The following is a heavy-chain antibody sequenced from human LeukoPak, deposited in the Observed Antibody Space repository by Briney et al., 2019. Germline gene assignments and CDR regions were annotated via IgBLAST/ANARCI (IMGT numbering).Heavy chain of an antibody. Sequence: SETLSLTCTVSGGSISSYYWSWIRQPPGKGLEWIGYIYYSGSTNYNPSLKSRVTISVDTSKNQFSLKLSSVAAADTAVYYCARTRELRGGPDYWGQGTLVTVSS. CDR1: GGSISSYY. CDR3: ARTRELRGGPDY. V-gene: IGHV4-59*01. CDR2: IYYSGST. J-gene: IGHJ4*02. D-gene: IGHD1-26*01.